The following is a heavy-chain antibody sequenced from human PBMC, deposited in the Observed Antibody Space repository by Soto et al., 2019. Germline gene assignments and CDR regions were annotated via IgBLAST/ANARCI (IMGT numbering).Heavy chain of an antibody. D-gene: IGHD1-1*01. V-gene: IGHV3-64D*06. Sequence: GGSLRLSCSASGFTFSSYAMRWVRQAPGKGLECVSAISSNGGSTYYADSVKGRFTISRDNSKNTLYLQMSSLRAEDTAVYYCARLPGITTSRRDYWGQGTLVTVSS. CDR2: ISSNGGST. CDR3: ARLPGITTSRRDY. CDR1: GFTFSSYA. J-gene: IGHJ4*02.